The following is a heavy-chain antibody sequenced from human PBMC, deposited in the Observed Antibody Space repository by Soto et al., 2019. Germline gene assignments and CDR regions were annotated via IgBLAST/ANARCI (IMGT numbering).Heavy chain of an antibody. CDR2: IIPIFGTA. V-gene: IGHV1-69*12. CDR3: ARVANSYGSPQFLYGMDV. CDR1: GGTFSSYA. Sequence: QVQLVQSGAEVKRPGSSVKVSCKASGGTFSSYAISWVRQAPGQGLEWMGGIIPIFGTADCAQKFQGRVTSTADASTSTAYMELSSLRSEDTAVYSCARVANSYGSPQFLYGMDVWGQGTTVTVSS. J-gene: IGHJ6*02. D-gene: IGHD3-10*01.